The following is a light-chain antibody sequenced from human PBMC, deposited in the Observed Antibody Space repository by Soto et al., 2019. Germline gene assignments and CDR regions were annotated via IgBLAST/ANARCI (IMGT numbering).Light chain of an antibody. CDR3: TSHGGANNFYV. Sequence: QSALTQPPSASGSPGQPLTISCTGTSSDVGAYNYVSWYQQHPGKAPKLMIYEVAKRPSGVPDRFSASKSGNTASLTVSGLQAEDEADYYCTSHGGANNFYVFGTGTKLTVL. V-gene: IGLV2-8*01. CDR2: EVA. CDR1: SSDVGAYNY. J-gene: IGLJ1*01.